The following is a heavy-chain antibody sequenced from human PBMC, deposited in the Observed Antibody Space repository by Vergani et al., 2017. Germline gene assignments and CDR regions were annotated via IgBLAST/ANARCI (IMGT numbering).Heavy chain of an antibody. CDR2: ISYDGTQK. CDR3: ATKSCGTPGCQIGYFRE. V-gene: IGHV3-30*03. J-gene: IGHJ1*01. Sequence: QAHLVESGGGVVQPGRSLRLSCVVSGFTSSYYGMHWVRQAPGKGLEWVAVISYDGTQKYYADSVKGRFTISIDNSKSTLYLQMNSMRTEDTAVYYCATKSCGTPGCQIGYFREWGQGTLVTVSS. CDR1: GFTSSYYG. D-gene: IGHD1-1*01.